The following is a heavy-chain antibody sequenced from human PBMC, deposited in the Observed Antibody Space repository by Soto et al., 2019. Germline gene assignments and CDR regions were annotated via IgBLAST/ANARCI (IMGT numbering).Heavy chain of an antibody. J-gene: IGHJ4*02. CDR1: GASIYDGGYF. CDR3: ATMGTPATGLYFFDY. V-gene: IGHV4-30-4*08. D-gene: IGHD2-15*01. Sequence: SEPLSLTCSVSGASIYDGGYFWSWIRQSPGKGLEWIGHIHNSGSPYNNPSLKSRVTISVDTSKSQFSLNLSFVTAADTAVYYCATMGTPATGLYFFDYRGQGSLVTV. CDR2: IHNSGSP.